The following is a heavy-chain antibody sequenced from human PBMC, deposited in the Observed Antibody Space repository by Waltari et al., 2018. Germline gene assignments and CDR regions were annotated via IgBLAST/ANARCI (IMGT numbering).Heavy chain of an antibody. CDR1: GGSISSYY. CDR3: ARDGREKVPWFDP. V-gene: IGHV4-4*07. Sequence: QVQLQESGPGLVKPSETLSLTCTVSGGSISSYYWSWIRQPAGKGLEWIGRLYTSWSTNYNPSRKSRVTMSVDTSKNQFSLKLSSVTAADTAVYYCARDGREKVPWFDPWGQGTLVTVSS. J-gene: IGHJ5*02. CDR2: LYTSWST.